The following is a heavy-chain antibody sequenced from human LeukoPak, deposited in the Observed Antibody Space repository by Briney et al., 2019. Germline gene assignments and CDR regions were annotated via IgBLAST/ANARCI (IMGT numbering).Heavy chain of an antibody. Sequence: SETLSLTCTVSGGSISSSSYYWSWIRQPPGKGLEWIGYIYYSGSTYYNPSLKSRVTISVDTSKNQFSLKLSSVTAADTAVYYCARATVTSVEDFDYWGQGTLVTVSS. J-gene: IGHJ4*02. CDR3: ARATVTSVEDFDY. CDR1: GGSISSSSYY. CDR2: IYYSGST. V-gene: IGHV4-30-4*01. D-gene: IGHD4-17*01.